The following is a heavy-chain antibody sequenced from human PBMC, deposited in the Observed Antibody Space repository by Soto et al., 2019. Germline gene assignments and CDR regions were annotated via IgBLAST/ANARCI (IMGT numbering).Heavy chain of an antibody. V-gene: IGHV3-23*01. Sequence: PGGSLRLSCAASGFTFTSYGMTWVRQAPGKGLEWVSIISGSGGSTAYADSVKGQLAISRDNSKNTLYLQMNSLRAEDTAVYYCAKVSAYSSGHVDYSGPGPLVTVSS. D-gene: IGHD5-18*01. CDR1: GFTFTSYG. J-gene: IGHJ4*02. CDR2: ISGSGGST. CDR3: AKVSAYSSGHVDY.